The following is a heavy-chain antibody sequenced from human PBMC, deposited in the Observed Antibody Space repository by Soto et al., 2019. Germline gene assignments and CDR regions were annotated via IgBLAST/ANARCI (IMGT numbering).Heavy chain of an antibody. J-gene: IGHJ4*02. CDR1: GGTFSSYT. CDR2: IIPILGIA. Sequence: QVQLVQSGAEVKKPGSSVKVSCKASGGTFSSYTISWVRQAPGQGLEWMGRIIPILGIANYAQKFQGRVTITADKGTGTAGMALISLSSEGTAVDFCASTKHRIAAAVDYWGQGALVTV. D-gene: IGHD6-13*01. V-gene: IGHV1-69*02. CDR3: ASTKHRIAAAVDY.